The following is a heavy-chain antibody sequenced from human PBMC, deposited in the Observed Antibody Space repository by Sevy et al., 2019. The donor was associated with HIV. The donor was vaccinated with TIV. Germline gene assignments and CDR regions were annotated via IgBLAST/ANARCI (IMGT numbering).Heavy chain of an antibody. V-gene: IGHV3-23*01. CDR3: AREGCTKPHDY. CDR1: GFTFSKYS. J-gene: IGHJ4*02. D-gene: IGHD2-8*01. Sequence: GGSLRLSCVASGFTFSKYSMSWVRQPPGKGLEWVSTLSFGCGEINYADSVKGRFTISRDNSKSSVYLQMNNLRPEDAAVYYCAREGCTKPHDYWGQGTLVTVSS. CDR2: LSFGCGEI.